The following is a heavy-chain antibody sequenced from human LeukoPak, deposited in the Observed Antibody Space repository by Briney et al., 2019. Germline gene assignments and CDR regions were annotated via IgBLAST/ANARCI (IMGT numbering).Heavy chain of an antibody. CDR3: ARPPLLRPFGDAFDF. CDR1: GFTFSSYW. D-gene: IGHD3-16*01. J-gene: IGHJ3*01. CDR2: INSDGSST. V-gene: IGHV3-74*01. Sequence: GGSLRLSCAASGFTFSSYWMHWVRQAPGKGLVWVSRINSDGSSTSYADSVKGRFTISRDNAKNTLYLQMNSLRAEDTAVYYCARPPLLRPFGDAFDFWGQGTMVTVSS.